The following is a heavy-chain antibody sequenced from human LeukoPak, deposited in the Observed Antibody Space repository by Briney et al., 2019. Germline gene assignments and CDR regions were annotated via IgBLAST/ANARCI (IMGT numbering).Heavy chain of an antibody. CDR3: ATDGPNYYDSSGYTYDI. J-gene: IGHJ3*02. V-gene: IGHV1-24*01. CDR2: FDPEDGET. D-gene: IGHD3-22*01. CDR1: GYTLTELS. Sequence: ASVKVSCKVSGYTLTELSMHWVRQAPGKGLEWMGGFDPEDGETIYAQKFLGRVTMTEDTSTDTAYMELSSLRSEDTAVYYCATDGPNYYDSSGYTYDIWGQGTMVTVSS.